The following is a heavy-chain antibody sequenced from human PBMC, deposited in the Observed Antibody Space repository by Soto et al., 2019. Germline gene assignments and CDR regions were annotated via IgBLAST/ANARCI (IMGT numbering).Heavy chain of an antibody. Sequence: QLQLQESGSGLVKPSQTLSLTCAVSGGSISSGGYSWSWIRQPPGKGLEWIGYIYHSGSTYYNPFIKRRVTTAVDRSKNQFSLKLSSVTAADTPVYYCARGPPFGYWGQGTLVTVSS. D-gene: IGHD3-10*01. V-gene: IGHV4-30-2*01. CDR2: IYHSGST. CDR3: ARGPPFGY. J-gene: IGHJ4*02. CDR1: GGSISSGGYS.